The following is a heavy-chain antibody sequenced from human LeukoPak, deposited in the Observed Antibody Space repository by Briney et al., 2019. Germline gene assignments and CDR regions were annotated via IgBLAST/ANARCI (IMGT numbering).Heavy chain of an antibody. CDR3: ARGSHGDHDY. Sequence: GGSLRLSCAASGFSLRNKAMTWVRQAPAKGLEWVSAITSSGGSTYYADSVKGRFTISRDNSKNTLYMQMSSLRADDTAVYYCARGSHGDHDYWGQGTLVTVSS. D-gene: IGHD4-17*01. V-gene: IGHV3-23*01. J-gene: IGHJ4*02. CDR2: ITSSGGST. CDR1: GFSLRNKA.